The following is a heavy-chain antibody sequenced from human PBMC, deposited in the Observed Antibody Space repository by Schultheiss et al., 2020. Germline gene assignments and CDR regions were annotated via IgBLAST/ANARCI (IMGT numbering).Heavy chain of an antibody. CDR1: GYTFTSYA. CDR2: INAGNGNT. D-gene: IGHD2-2*02. J-gene: IGHJ6*04. Sequence: ASVKVSCKASGYTFTSYAMHWVRQAPGQRLEWMGWINAGNGNTKYSQKFQGRVTITRDTHARTAYMELTSLRSEDTAVYYCARGRERDIVVVPAALPQHGMDVWGKGTTVTGSS. V-gene: IGHV1-3*01. CDR3: ARGRERDIVVVPAALPQHGMDV.